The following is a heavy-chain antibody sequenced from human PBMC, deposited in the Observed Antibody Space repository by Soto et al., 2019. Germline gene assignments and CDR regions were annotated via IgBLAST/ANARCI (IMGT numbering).Heavy chain of an antibody. J-gene: IGHJ5*02. CDR1: GYTFTSYA. Sequence: QVQLVQSGAEEKKPGASVKVSCKASGYTFTSYAMHWVRQAPGQRLEWMGWINAGNGNTKYSQKFQGRVTITSDTAASTAYMELSSLRSEDTAVYYCARVSFRGGLLPWGQGTLVTVSS. V-gene: IGHV1-3*05. CDR2: INAGNGNT. D-gene: IGHD5-12*01. CDR3: ARVSFRGGLLP.